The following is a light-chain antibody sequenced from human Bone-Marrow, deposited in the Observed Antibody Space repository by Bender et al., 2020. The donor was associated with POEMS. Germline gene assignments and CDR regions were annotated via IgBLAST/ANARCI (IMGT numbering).Light chain of an antibody. J-gene: IGLJ2*01. V-gene: IGLV2-14*02. Sequence: QSALTQPASVSGSPGQSITISCTGTSSDVGNYNFVSWYRQHPGKAPKLMIYEGNKRPSGISNRFSGSISDNTASLTISGLQADDEADYYCSSYTSSSTLLFGGGTKLTVL. CDR2: EGN. CDR1: SSDVGNYNF. CDR3: SSYTSSSTLL.